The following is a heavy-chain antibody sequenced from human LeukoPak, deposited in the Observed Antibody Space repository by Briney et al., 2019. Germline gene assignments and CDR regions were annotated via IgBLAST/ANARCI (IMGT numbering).Heavy chain of an antibody. V-gene: IGHV3-74*01. J-gene: IGHJ3*02. D-gene: IGHD6-19*01. Sequence: PGGSLRLSCAASGLSLSGYSMNWVRQAPGKGLVWVARINSDGSSISYADSVKGRLTISRDNAKDTLYLQMNSLRAEDTAVYYCARAVGWRDAFDIWGQGTMVTVSS. CDR2: INSDGSSI. CDR3: ARAVGWRDAFDI. CDR1: GLSLSGYS.